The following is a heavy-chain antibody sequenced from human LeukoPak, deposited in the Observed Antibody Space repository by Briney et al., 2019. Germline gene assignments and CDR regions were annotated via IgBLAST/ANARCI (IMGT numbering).Heavy chain of an antibody. Sequence: PGGSLRLSCAASGFTFSSYAMSWVRQAPGKGLEWVSGVSGSGGGTYYADSVKGRFTISRDNSKNTQYLQMNSLRAEDTAVYYCAKDWESESSGWLTRSWFDPWGQGTLVTVSS. V-gene: IGHV3-23*01. CDR3: AKDWESESSGWLTRSWFDP. CDR2: VSGSGGGT. CDR1: GFTFSSYA. D-gene: IGHD6-19*01. J-gene: IGHJ5*02.